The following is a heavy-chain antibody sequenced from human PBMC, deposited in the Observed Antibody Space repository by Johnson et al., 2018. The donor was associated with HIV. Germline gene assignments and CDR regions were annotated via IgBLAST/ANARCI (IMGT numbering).Heavy chain of an antibody. Sequence: EVQLVESGGGGVQPGGSLRLSCAASGFTFSSYAMSWVRQAPAKGLEWVSVISSGDRAFYADSVKGRFTISRDNSKNTLDLQMNSLRAEDTAVYYCASWSWGLRWSGFDIWGQWTMVTVSS. J-gene: IGHJ3*02. CDR2: ISSGDRA. V-gene: IGHV3-66*01. CDR3: ASWSWGLRWSGFDI. D-gene: IGHD4-23*01. CDR1: GFTFSSYA.